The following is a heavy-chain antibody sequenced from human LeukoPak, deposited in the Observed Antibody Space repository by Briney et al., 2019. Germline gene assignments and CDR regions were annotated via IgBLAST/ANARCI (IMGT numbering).Heavy chain of an antibody. D-gene: IGHD6-13*01. Sequence: GASVKVSCRASGYTFTSYYMHWVRQAPGQGLEWMGIINPNGGSTSYAQKFQGRVTMTRDTSTSTVYMELSSLRSEDTAVYYCAREIAAAWTYFDYWGQGTLVTVSS. V-gene: IGHV1-46*01. CDR2: INPNGGST. CDR3: AREIAAAWTYFDY. CDR1: GYTFTSYY. J-gene: IGHJ4*02.